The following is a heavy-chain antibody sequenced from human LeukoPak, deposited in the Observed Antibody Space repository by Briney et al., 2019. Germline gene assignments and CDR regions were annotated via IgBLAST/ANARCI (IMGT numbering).Heavy chain of an antibody. CDR2: ISSSGSTI. V-gene: IGHV3-11*01. D-gene: IGHD3-22*01. CDR3: ARVKYYYDSSGYYLFDP. Sequence: GGSLRLSCAASGFTFSDYHMSWLRQAPGKGLEWVSYISSSGSTIYYADSVKGRFTISRDNAKNSLYLQMNSLRAEDTAVYYCARVKYYYDSSGYYLFDPWGQGTLVTVSS. CDR1: GFTFSDYH. J-gene: IGHJ5*02.